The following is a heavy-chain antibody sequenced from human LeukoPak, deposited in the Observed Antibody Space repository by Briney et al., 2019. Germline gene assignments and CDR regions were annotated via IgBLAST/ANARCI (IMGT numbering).Heavy chain of an antibody. CDR1: GGTFSSYA. CDR3: ARDSTEMATILDY. D-gene: IGHD5-24*01. V-gene: IGHV1-69*05. CDR2: IIPIFGTA. Sequence: SVKVSCKASGGTFSSYAISWVRQAPGQGLEWMGGIIPIFGTANYAQKFQGRVTITTDESTSTAYMELSSLRSEDTAVYYCARDSTEMATILDYWGQGTLVTVSS. J-gene: IGHJ4*02.